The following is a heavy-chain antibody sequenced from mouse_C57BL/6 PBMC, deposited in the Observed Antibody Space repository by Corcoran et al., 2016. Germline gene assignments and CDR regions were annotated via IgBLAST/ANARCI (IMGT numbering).Heavy chain of an antibody. CDR3: ARERYGSSYKYFDV. J-gene: IGHJ1*03. CDR1: GYTFTTYG. D-gene: IGHD1-1*01. Sequence: QIQLVQSGPELKKPGDTVKISCKASGYTFTTYGMSWVKQAPGKGLKWMGWINTYSGVPTYADDFKGRFAFSLETSASTAYLQINNLKNEDTATYFCARERYGSSYKYFDVWGTGTTVTVSS. V-gene: IGHV9-3*01. CDR2: INTYSGVP.